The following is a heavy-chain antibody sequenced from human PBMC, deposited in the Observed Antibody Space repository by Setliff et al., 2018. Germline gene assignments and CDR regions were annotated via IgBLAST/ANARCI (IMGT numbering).Heavy chain of an antibody. Sequence: GALVKVSCKASGGMSGTYSISWVRQAPGQGLEWIGAIIPIFGSTSYAQKFEDRVTMTRDTSTSTVYLEVTSLRSEDTAVYYCARAGMASVNRKGVFEYWGQGTLVTVSS. CDR1: GGMSGTYS. CDR2: IIPIFGST. V-gene: IGHV1-69*05. CDR3: ARAGMASVNRKGVFEY. D-gene: IGHD3-10*01. J-gene: IGHJ4*02.